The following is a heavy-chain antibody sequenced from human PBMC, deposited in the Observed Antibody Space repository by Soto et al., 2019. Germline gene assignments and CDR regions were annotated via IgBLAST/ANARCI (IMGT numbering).Heavy chain of an antibody. D-gene: IGHD5-12*01. J-gene: IGHJ4*02. CDR1: GFTFRTND. CDR2: IGTAADT. Sequence: EEQLVESGGGLVQPGGSLRLSCAASGFTFRTNDMHWVRQAPGKGLEWVAGIGTAADTYYPDSVKGRFTISRDNAKSSFDLQMKGLRAGDTAVYYCARGWLRRGYLDYWGQGTLVTVSS. CDR3: ARGWLRRGYLDY. V-gene: IGHV3-13*04.